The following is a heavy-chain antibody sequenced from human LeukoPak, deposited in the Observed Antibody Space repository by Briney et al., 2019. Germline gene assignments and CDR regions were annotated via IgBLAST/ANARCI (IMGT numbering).Heavy chain of an antibody. J-gene: IGHJ4*02. CDR2: VYSGDSDT. V-gene: IGHV5-51*01. CDR3: ASLSYYDSSGAFDY. Sequence: GESLQISCQGSGYSFTSYWIGWVRQLPGKGLEWMGIVYSGDSDTKYSPSFQGKVTISADKSISTAYLQWSSLKASDTAMYYCASLSYYDSSGAFDYWGQGTLVTVSS. D-gene: IGHD3-22*01. CDR1: GYSFTSYW.